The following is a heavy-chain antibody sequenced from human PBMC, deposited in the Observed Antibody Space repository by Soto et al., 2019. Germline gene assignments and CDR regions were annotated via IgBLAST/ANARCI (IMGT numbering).Heavy chain of an antibody. Sequence: PSETLSLTCTVSGGSISSSSYYWGWIRQPPGKGLEWIGSIYYSGSTYYNPSLKSRVTISVDTSKNQFSLKLSSVTAADTAVYYCARHYRTYYDSSGYYFGYWGQGTLVTVSS. J-gene: IGHJ4*02. CDR1: GGSISSSSYY. CDR3: ARHYRTYYDSSGYYFGY. V-gene: IGHV4-39*01. CDR2: IYYSGST. D-gene: IGHD3-22*01.